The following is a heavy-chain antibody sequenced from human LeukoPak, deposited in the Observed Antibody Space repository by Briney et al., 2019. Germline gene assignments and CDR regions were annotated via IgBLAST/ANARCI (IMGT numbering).Heavy chain of an antibody. CDR2: ISGSGGGT. J-gene: IGHJ4*02. D-gene: IGHD3-9*01. CDR3: AKEAGYFDWLLSAFDY. V-gene: IGHV3-23*01. CDR1: GFTFSSYA. Sequence: PGGSLRLSCAASGFTFSSYAMSWVRQAPGKGLEWVSAISGSGGGTYYADSVKGRFTISRDNSKNTLYLQMNSLRAEDTAVYYCAKEAGYFDWLLSAFDYWGQGTLVTVSS.